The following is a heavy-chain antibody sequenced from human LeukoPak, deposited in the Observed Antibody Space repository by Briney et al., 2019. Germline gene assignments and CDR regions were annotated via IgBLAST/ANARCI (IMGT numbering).Heavy chain of an antibody. CDR1: GFTVSNNY. Sequence: PGGSLRLSCAASGFTVSNNYMSWVRQAPGKGLEWVSLIYSGGSTKYADSVKGRFTISRDNSRNTLYLEMNSLRAEDTAVYCCAGYSSFDCWGQGTLVTVSS. CDR2: IYSGGST. V-gene: IGHV3-53*01. CDR3: AGYSSFDC. J-gene: IGHJ4*02. D-gene: IGHD3-22*01.